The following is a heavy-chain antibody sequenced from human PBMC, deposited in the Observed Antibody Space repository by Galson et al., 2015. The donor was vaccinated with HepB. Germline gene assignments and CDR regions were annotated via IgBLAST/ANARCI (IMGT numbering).Heavy chain of an antibody. CDR2: IKQDGSEK. D-gene: IGHD4-17*01. CDR1: GFTFSSYW. J-gene: IGHJ6*02. Sequence: SLRLSCAASGFTFSSYWMSWVRQAPGKGLEWVANIKQDGSEKYYVDSVKGRFTISRDNAKNSLYLQMNSLRAEDTAVYYCARENGDYDGYYYGMDVWGQGTTVTVSS. CDR3: ARENGDYDGYYYGMDV. V-gene: IGHV3-7*03.